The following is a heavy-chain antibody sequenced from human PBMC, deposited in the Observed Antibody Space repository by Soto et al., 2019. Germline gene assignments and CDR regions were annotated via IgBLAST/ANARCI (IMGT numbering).Heavy chain of an antibody. J-gene: IGHJ6*02. CDR3: ARPRKEYSSLYYYGMDV. CDR1: GYSFTSYW. D-gene: IGHD6-6*01. V-gene: IGHV5-51*01. Sequence: GESLKISCKGSGYSFTSYWIGWVRQMPGKGLEWMGIIYPGDSDTRYSPSFQGQVTISADKSISTAYLQWSSLKASDTAMYYCARPRKEYSSLYYYGMDVWGQGTTVTVSS. CDR2: IYPGDSDT.